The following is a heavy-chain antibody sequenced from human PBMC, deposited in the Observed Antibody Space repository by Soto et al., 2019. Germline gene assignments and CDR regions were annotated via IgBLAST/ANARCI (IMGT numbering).Heavy chain of an antibody. CDR2: INTGNGNS. V-gene: IGHV1-3*04. J-gene: IGHJ5*01. CDR3: ARNVDYFDP. CDR1: GYTFTRYA. D-gene: IGHD4-17*01. Sequence: ASVKVSCKASGYTFTRYARHWVRQAPGQGLEWMGWINTGNGNSHYSQKFQGRVTFTRDTSATTAYMELSNLRSEDTAVYFCARNVDYFDPWGQGTLVTVSS.